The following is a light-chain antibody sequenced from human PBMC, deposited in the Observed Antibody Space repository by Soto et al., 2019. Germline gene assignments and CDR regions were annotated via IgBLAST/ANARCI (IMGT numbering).Light chain of an antibody. CDR1: QSIDSR. Sequence: TQTPARPSVSPREWDTLDCRASQSIDSRLAWYQQKPGQAPRVLIWDASSMATGIPSRFSGSRSGTDFTLTISSLEPEDFATYYCQQYSSSPGTFGQGTKVDIK. CDR3: QQYSSSPGT. CDR2: DAS. V-gene: IGKV3D-15*01. J-gene: IGKJ1*01.